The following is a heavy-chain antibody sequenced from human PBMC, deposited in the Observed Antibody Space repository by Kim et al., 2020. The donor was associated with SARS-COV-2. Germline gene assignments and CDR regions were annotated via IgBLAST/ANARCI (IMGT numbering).Heavy chain of an antibody. D-gene: IGHD3-10*01. J-gene: IGHJ4*02. Sequence: SVKVSCKASGGTFSSYAISWVRQAPGQGLEWMGGIIPIFGTANYAQKFQGRVTITADESTSTAYMELSSLRSEDTAVYYCARLRMVRGVINTHLFDYWGQGTLVTVSS. CDR2: IIPIFGTA. CDR3: ARLRMVRGVINTHLFDY. CDR1: GGTFSSYA. V-gene: IGHV1-69*13.